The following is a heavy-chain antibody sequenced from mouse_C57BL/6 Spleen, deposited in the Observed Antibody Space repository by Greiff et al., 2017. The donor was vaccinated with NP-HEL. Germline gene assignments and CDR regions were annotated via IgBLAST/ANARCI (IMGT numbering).Heavy chain of an antibody. CDR2: IDPSDSYT. CDR3: ARSLHYYGSSYVNAMDY. V-gene: IGHV1-59*01. D-gene: IGHD1-1*01. J-gene: IGHJ4*01. CDR1: GYTFTSYW. Sequence: QVQLQQPGAELVRPGTSVKLSCKASGYTFTSYWMHWVKQRPGQGLEWIGVIDPSDSYTNYNQKFKGKATLTVDTSSSTAYMQLSSLTSEDSAVYYCARSLHYYGSSYVNAMDYWGQGTSVTVSS.